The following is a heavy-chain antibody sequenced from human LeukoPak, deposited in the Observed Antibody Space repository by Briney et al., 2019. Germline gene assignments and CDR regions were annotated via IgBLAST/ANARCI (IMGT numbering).Heavy chain of an antibody. CDR1: GFTFDDYA. CDR3: AKDRYSGSSSNLDY. Sequence: PGRSLRLSCAASGFTFDDYAMHWVRHAPGKGLEWVSGISWNRGSIIYADSVKGRFTISRDNAKNSLYLQMNSLRAEDTALYYCAKDRYSGSSSNLDYWGQGTLVTVSS. V-gene: IGHV3-9*01. J-gene: IGHJ4*02. CDR2: ISWNRGSI. D-gene: IGHD1-26*01.